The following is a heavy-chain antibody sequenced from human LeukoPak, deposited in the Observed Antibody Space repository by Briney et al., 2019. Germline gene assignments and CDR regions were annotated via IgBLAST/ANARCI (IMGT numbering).Heavy chain of an antibody. D-gene: IGHD3-3*01. CDR3: ARGFSWSGSDAFDI. Sequence: ASVKVSCKASGGTFSSYAISWVRQAPGQGLEWMGRIIPILGIANYAQKFQGRVTITADKSTGTAYMELSSLRSEDTAVYYCARGFSWSGSDAFDIWGQGTMVTVSS. CDR2: IIPILGIA. V-gene: IGHV1-69*04. J-gene: IGHJ3*02. CDR1: GGTFSSYA.